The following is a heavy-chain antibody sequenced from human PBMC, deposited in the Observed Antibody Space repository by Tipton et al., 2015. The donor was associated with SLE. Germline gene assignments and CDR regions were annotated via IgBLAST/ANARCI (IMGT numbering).Heavy chain of an antibody. CDR1: GFTFDDYA. J-gene: IGHJ3*02. V-gene: IGHV3-9*01. D-gene: IGHD2-2*01. Sequence: SLRLSCAASGFTFDDYAMHWVRQAPGKGLEWVSGISWNSGSIGYADSVKGRFTISRDNAKSSLYLQMNSLRAEDTALYHCARVYGYCSSTSCSTGAFDIWGQGTMVTVSS. CDR3: ARVYGYCSSTSCSTGAFDI. CDR2: ISWNSGSI.